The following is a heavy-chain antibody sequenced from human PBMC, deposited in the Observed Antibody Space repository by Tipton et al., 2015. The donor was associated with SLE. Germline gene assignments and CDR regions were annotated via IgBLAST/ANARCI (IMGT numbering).Heavy chain of an antibody. CDR2: IYYSGST. V-gene: IGHV4-39*07. Sequence: SNYEMSWIRQPPGKGLEWIGSIYYSGSTYYNPSLKSRVTISVDTSKNQFSLKLSSVTAADTAVYYCARAGGGDSNWFDPWGQGTLVTVSS. CDR1: SNYE. D-gene: IGHD2-21*01. J-gene: IGHJ5*02. CDR3: ARAGGGDSNWFDP.